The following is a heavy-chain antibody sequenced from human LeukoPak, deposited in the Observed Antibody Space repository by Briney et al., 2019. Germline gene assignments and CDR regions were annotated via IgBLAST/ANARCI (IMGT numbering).Heavy chain of an antibody. CDR1: GFTFSSYG. CDR2: IWYDGSNK. D-gene: IGHD4-23*01. Sequence: PGGSLRLSCAASGFTFSSYGMHWVRQAPGKGLEWVAVIWYDGSNKYYADSVKGRFTISRDNSKNTLYLQMNSLRAEDTAVYYCAKNGDDYGGNSGPYFDYWGQGTLVTVSS. CDR3: AKNGDDYGGNSGPYFDY. J-gene: IGHJ4*02. V-gene: IGHV3-30*02.